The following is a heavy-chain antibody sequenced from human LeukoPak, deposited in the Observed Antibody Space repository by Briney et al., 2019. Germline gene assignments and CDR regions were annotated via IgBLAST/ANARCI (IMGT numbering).Heavy chain of an antibody. CDR2: INPNSGGT. CDR1: GYTFTGYY. V-gene: IGHV1-2*02. Sequence: SVKVSCKASGYTFTGYYMHWVRQAPGQGLEWMGWINPNSGGTNYAQKFQGRVTMTRDTSISTAYMELSRLTSDDTALYYCARTYTAVHYFDYWGQGTLVTVSS. J-gene: IGHJ4*02. D-gene: IGHD2-21*02. CDR3: ARTYTAVHYFDY.